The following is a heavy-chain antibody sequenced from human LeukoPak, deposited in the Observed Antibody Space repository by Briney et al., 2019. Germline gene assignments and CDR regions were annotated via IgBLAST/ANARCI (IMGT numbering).Heavy chain of an antibody. Sequence: PSETLSLTCAVSGYSISSGYYRGWIRQPPGKGLEWIGSIYHSGSTYYNPSLKSRVTISVDTSKNQFSLKLSSVTAADTAVYYCAREAYYYGSGSYYAYWGQGTLVTVSS. CDR2: IYHSGST. J-gene: IGHJ4*02. D-gene: IGHD3-10*01. CDR1: GYSISSGYY. V-gene: IGHV4-38-2*02. CDR3: AREAYYYGSGSYYAY.